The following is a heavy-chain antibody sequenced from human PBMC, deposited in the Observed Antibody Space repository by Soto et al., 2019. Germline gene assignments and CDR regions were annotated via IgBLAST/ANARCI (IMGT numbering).Heavy chain of an antibody. J-gene: IGHJ6*02. CDR2: ISAYNGNT. Sequence: QVPLVQSGAEVKKPGASVKVSCKASGYTFTSYGISWVRQAPGQGLEWMGWISAYNGNTKYAQKLQGRVTMTTDTSTSTAYMELRSLRSDDTAVYYCARGRTGTTWYYYGMDVWGQGTTVTVSS. CDR1: GYTFTSYG. D-gene: IGHD1-7*01. CDR3: ARGRTGTTWYYYGMDV. V-gene: IGHV1-18*01.